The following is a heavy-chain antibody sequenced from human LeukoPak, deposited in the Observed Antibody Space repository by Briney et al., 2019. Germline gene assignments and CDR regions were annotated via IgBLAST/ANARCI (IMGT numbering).Heavy chain of an antibody. Sequence: GGSLRLSCAASGFTFSSYAMSWVRQAPGKGLEWISAISGSGGSTYYADSVKGRFTISRDNSKNTLYLQMNSLRAEDTAVYYCAKDRITLRLVGCFDPWGQGTLVTVSS. D-gene: IGHD1-26*01. CDR3: AKDRITLRLVGCFDP. CDR1: GFTFSSYA. V-gene: IGHV3-23*01. J-gene: IGHJ5*02. CDR2: ISGSGGST.